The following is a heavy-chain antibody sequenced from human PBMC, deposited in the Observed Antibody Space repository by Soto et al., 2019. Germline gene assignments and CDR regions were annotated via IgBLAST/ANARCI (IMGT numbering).Heavy chain of an antibody. CDR3: AKPKWSYLLDY. D-gene: IGHD1-26*01. CDR2: ISGSGGST. J-gene: IGHJ4*02. CDR1: GFMFSAYW. V-gene: IGHV3-23*01. Sequence: GGSLRLSCAASGFMFSAYWMSWVRQAPGKGLEWVSAISGSGGSTYYADSVKGRFTISRDNSKNTLYLQMNSLRAEDTAVYYCAKPKWSYLLDYWGQGTLVTVS.